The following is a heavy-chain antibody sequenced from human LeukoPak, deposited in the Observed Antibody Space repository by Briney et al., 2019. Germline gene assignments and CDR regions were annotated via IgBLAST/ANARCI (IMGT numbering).Heavy chain of an antibody. CDR2: INHDGSST. D-gene: IGHD2-8*02. Sequence: PGGSLRLSCASSGFTFSTYWMHWVRHAPAKGLVWVSRINHDGSSTTYTDSVKGRFTISRDNAKNTLYMQMNSLRAEDTAVYYCARAPYSTGRGYYFDYWGQGTLVTVSS. CDR1: GFTFSTYW. V-gene: IGHV3-74*01. CDR3: ARAPYSTGRGYYFDY. J-gene: IGHJ4*02.